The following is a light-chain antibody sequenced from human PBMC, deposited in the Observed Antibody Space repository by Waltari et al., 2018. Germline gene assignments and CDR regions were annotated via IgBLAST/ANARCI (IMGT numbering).Light chain of an antibody. CDR3: QQYRSSPYT. V-gene: IGKV3-15*01. Sequence: ETVMTQSPATLSVSPGESVTLSCGASHAVSTNVAWYQHRPGQAPRLLIYIPSTRATDIPARFSGGGSGSDFTLTISNLQSEDFAEYYCQQYRSSPYTFGQGTKLEIK. CDR2: IPS. CDR1: HAVSTN. J-gene: IGKJ2*01.